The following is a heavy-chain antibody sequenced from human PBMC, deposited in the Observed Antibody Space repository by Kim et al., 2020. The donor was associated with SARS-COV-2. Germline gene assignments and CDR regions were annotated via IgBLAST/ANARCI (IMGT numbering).Heavy chain of an antibody. CDR1: GGSISSYY. CDR2: IYYSGST. CDR3: ARGGGGYFYGSGSLRPADYYGMDV. J-gene: IGHJ6*02. V-gene: IGHV4-59*01. D-gene: IGHD3-10*01. Sequence: SETLSLTCTVSGGSISSYYWSWIRQPPGKGLEWIGYIYYSGSTNYNPSLKSRVTISVDTSKNQFSLKLSSVTAADTAVYYCARGGGGYFYGSGSLRPADYYGMDVWGQGTTVTVSS.